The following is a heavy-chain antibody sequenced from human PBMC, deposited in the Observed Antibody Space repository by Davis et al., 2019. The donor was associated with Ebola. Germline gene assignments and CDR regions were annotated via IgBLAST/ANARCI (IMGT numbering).Heavy chain of an antibody. D-gene: IGHD3-16*02. Sequence: PGGSLRLSCAASGFTFSSYEMNWVRQAPGKGLEWISYISSSGSTIYYADSVKGRFTISRDNAKNSLYLQMNSLRAEDTAVYYCARGDRDDYVWGSYRRYFDYWGQGTLVTASS. J-gene: IGHJ4*02. CDR1: GFTFSSYE. CDR2: ISSSGSTI. CDR3: ARGDRDDYVWGSYRRYFDY. V-gene: IGHV3-48*03.